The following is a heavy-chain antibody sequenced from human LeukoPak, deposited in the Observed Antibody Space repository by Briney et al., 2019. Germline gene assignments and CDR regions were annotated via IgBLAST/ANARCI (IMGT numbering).Heavy chain of an antibody. Sequence: SVKVSCKASGGTFSSYAISWVRQAPGQGLEWMGGIIPIFGTANYAQKFQGRVAITADKSTSTAYMELSSLRSEDTAVYYCAREQEQGSFDYWGQGTLVTVSS. V-gene: IGHV1-69*06. CDR3: AREQEQGSFDY. CDR2: IIPIFGTA. D-gene: IGHD3-10*01. CDR1: GGTFSSYA. J-gene: IGHJ4*02.